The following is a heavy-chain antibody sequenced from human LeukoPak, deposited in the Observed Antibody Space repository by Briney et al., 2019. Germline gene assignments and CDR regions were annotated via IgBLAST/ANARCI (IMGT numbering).Heavy chain of an antibody. D-gene: IGHD6-13*01. V-gene: IGHV3-30*04. CDR1: GFTFSSYA. J-gene: IGHJ4*02. CDR2: ISYNGSNK. Sequence: GGSLRLSCAASGFTFSSYAMHWVRQAPGKGLEWVAVISYNGSNKYYADSVKGRFTISRDNSKNTLYLQMNSLRAEDTAVYYCARDLLYSSLDYWGQGTQVTVSS. CDR3: ARDLLYSSLDY.